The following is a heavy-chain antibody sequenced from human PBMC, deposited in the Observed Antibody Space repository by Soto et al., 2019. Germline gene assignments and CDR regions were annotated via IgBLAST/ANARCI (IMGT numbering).Heavy chain of an antibody. Sequence: ASVKVSCKVSGYTLTELPMHWVRQAPGQGLEWMGGFDPEDGETIYAQKFQGRVTMTEDTSTDTAYMELSSLRSEDTAVYYCATSLRFGEFFHYYYGMDVWGQGTTVTVSS. J-gene: IGHJ6*02. V-gene: IGHV1-24*01. CDR2: FDPEDGET. CDR1: GYTLTELP. CDR3: ATSLRFGEFFHYYYGMDV. D-gene: IGHD3-10*01.